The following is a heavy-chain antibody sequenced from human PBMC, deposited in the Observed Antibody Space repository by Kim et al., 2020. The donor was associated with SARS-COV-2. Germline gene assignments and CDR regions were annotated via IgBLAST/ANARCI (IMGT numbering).Heavy chain of an antibody. D-gene: IGHD3-3*01. V-gene: IGHV1-8*01. CDR3: AGAKTYYDFWSGYSPGGGWPRWFDP. Sequence: ASVKVSCKASGYTFTSYDINWVRQATGQGLEWMGWMNPNSGNTGYAQKFQGRVTMTRNTSISTAYMELSSLRSEDTAVYYCAGAKTYYDFWSGYSPGGGWPRWFDPWGQGTLVTVSS. CDR1: GYTFTSYD. J-gene: IGHJ5*02. CDR2: MNPNSGNT.